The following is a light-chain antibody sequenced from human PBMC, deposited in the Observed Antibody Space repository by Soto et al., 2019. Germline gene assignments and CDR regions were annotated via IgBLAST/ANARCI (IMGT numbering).Light chain of an antibody. J-gene: IGKJ4*01. V-gene: IGKV1-5*01. Sequence: DIQMTQSPATLSASVGDRVTITCRASQSVRSWLAWYQQKPGTAPKLLIFDASRLESGVPSRFSDSASGTEFTLTISSLQPDDFATYYCQQYDNYPLTFGGGTKVEIK. CDR1: QSVRSW. CDR3: QQYDNYPLT. CDR2: DAS.